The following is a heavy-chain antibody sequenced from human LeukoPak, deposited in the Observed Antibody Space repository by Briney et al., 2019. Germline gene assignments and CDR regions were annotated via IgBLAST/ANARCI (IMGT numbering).Heavy chain of an antibody. CDR2: IYSGGNT. V-gene: IGHV3-66*01. J-gene: IGHJ4*02. Sequence: PGGSLRLSCAASGFTVITKYMSWVRQAPGKGLEWVSVIYSGGNTYYADSVKGRFTISRDNSKNTLYLQMNTLRAEDTAVYYCDCSSTSCYPLQGYWGQGTLVTVSS. CDR3: DCSSTSCYPLQGY. D-gene: IGHD2-2*01. CDR1: GFTVITKY.